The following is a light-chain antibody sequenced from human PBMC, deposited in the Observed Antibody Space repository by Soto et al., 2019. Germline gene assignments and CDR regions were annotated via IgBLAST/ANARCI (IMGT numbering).Light chain of an antibody. J-gene: IGLJ1*01. Sequence: QSALTQPASVSGSPGQSITISCTGTSSDVGSYNLVSWYQQHPGKATKLMIYEGSKRPSGVSNRFSGSKSGNTASLTISGLQAEDEADYYCSSYASSTTPYVFGTGTKVTVL. CDR3: SSYASSTTPYV. V-gene: IGLV2-14*02. CDR2: EGS. CDR1: SSDVGSYNL.